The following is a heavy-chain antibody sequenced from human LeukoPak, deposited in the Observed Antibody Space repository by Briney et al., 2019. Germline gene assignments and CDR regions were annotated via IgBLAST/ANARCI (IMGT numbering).Heavy chain of an antibody. CDR2: IYYSGST. CDR3: ARRITIIPGDAFDI. CDR1: GGSISSSSYD. Sequence: PSETLSLTCTVSGGSISSSSYDWGWIRQPPGKALEGVGSIYYSGSTYYKPSLKSRVTISVGTSKNQFSVKLSSVTAANTVVYYCARRITIIPGDAFDIWGQGTMVTVSS. D-gene: IGHD3-10*01. V-gene: IGHV4-39*01. J-gene: IGHJ3*02.